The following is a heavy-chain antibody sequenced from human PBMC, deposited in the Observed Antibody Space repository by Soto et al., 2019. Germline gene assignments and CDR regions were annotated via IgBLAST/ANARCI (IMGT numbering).Heavy chain of an antibody. J-gene: IGHJ4*02. CDR2: ISGSGDGT. CDR1: GFSFSTYA. Sequence: EVQLLESGGGLVQPGGSLRLSCAASGFSFSTYAMHWVRQAPGKGLEWVSAISGSGDGTYFADSVKGRFTISRDNSKDMLYLQMSSLRAADTDVYYCAKDRLYGYSPLDYWGQGTLVTVSS. CDR3: AKDRLYGYSPLDY. D-gene: IGHD2-21*01. V-gene: IGHV3-23*01.